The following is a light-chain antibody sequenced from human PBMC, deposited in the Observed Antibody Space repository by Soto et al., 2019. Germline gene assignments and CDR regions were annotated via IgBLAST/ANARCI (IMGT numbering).Light chain of an antibody. V-gene: IGKV3-15*01. Sequence: ERGMSQARASLAVGPGVRAGRCCRASQSVSSKLAWYQQKPGQAPRLLIYGASTRATGIPARFSGSGSGTQFPLTISSLQPDDFATYYCQHYNSYSDAFGQGTKVDIK. CDR3: QHYNSYSDA. CDR2: GAS. CDR1: QSVSSK. J-gene: IGKJ1*01.